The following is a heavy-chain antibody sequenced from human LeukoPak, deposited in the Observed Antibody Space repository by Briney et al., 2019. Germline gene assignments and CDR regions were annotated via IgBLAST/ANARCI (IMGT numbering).Heavy chain of an antibody. CDR2: INSDGSGT. D-gene: IGHD3-16*02. CDR3: ARSLVVIDY. J-gene: IGHJ4*02. CDR1: GLTFSSYW. Sequence: GGSLRLSCAASGLTFSSYWMHWVRQAPGKGLVWVSRINSDGSGTICADSVKGRFTISRDNAKNTLYLQMNSLRVEDTAVYYRARSLVVIDYWGQGTLVTVSS. V-gene: IGHV3-74*01.